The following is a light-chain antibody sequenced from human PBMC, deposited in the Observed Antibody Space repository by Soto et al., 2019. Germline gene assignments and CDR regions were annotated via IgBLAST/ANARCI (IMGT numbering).Light chain of an antibody. Sequence: DSVLTQSPGTLSLSYGERATLSCRASQSVSSSYLAWYQQKPGQTPRLLIYDASNRATGIPARFSGSGSGTDFTLTISSLEPEDFAVYYCQQRSNWLTSGGGAKVDI. J-gene: IGKJ4*01. CDR1: QSVSSSY. CDR2: DAS. V-gene: IGKV3D-20*02. CDR3: QQRSNWLT.